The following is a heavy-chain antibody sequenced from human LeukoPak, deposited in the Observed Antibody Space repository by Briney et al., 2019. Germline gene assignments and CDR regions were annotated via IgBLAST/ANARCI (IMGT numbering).Heavy chain of an antibody. J-gene: IGHJ3*02. V-gene: IGHV3-30-3*01. CDR3: ARALPAVIGAFDI. CDR2: IFFDGSNK. CDR1: GFTFSSYF. D-gene: IGHD2-2*01. Sequence: PGGSLRLSCAASGFTFSSYFMHWVRQAPGKGLEWVAVIFFDGSNKYYADSVKGRFTISRDNAKNTLYLQMNSLRAEDTAVYHCARALPAVIGAFDIWGQGTMVTVSS.